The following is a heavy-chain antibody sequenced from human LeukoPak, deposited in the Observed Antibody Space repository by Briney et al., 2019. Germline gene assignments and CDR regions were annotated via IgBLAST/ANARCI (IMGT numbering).Heavy chain of an antibody. Sequence: GGSLRLSCAASGFTFSSYAMSRVRQAPGKGLEWVSYISRSSTTTHYADSVKGRFTISRDNAKNSLYLQMNSLRAEDTAVYYCARTLYDILTGSVDRTFDYWGQGTLVTVSS. D-gene: IGHD3-9*01. J-gene: IGHJ4*02. CDR1: GFTFSSYA. CDR3: ARTLYDILTGSVDRTFDY. V-gene: IGHV3-48*04. CDR2: ISRSSTTT.